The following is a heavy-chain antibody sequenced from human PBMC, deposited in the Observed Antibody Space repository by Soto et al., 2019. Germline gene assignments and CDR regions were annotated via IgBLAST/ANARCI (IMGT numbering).Heavy chain of an antibody. Sequence: PGESLKISCKGFGYSFTSDWIGWVRQMPGKGLEWMGIIQPGDSDTRYSPSFQGQVTISVDRSISTVYLQWSSLKASDTATYYCARLRNYGILTGYSLWAFDLWGQGALVTVSS. CDR2: IQPGDSDT. CDR3: ARLRNYGILTGYSLWAFDL. J-gene: IGHJ5*02. V-gene: IGHV5-51*01. CDR1: GYSFTSDW. D-gene: IGHD3-9*01.